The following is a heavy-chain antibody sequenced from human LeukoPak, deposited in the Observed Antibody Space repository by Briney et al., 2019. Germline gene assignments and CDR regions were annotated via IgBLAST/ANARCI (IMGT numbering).Heavy chain of an antibody. CDR1: GFTFSTYA. D-gene: IGHD6-13*01. CDR3: AKEASSSWYPWFDP. J-gene: IGHJ5*02. CDR2: ITDSGGTT. V-gene: IGHV3-23*01. Sequence: GGSLRLSCAASGFTFSTYAMSWVRQAPGKGLEWVSAITDSGGTTYYADSVKGRFTISRDNSKNTLYLQMNSLRAEDTAVYYCAKEASSSWYPWFDPWGQGTLVTVSS.